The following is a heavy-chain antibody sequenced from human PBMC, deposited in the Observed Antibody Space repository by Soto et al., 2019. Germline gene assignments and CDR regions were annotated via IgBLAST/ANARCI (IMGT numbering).Heavy chain of an antibody. V-gene: IGHV4-39*07. D-gene: IGHD1-26*01. CDR2: IYYSGST. CDR1: GGSISSSSYY. J-gene: IGHJ6*02. Sequence: SETLSLTCTVSGGSISSSSYYWGWIRQPPGKGLEWIGSIYYSGSTYYNPSLKSRVTISVDTSKNQFSLKLSSVTAADTAVYYCARDGSSGLYGMDVWGQGTTVTGSS. CDR3: ARDGSSGLYGMDV.